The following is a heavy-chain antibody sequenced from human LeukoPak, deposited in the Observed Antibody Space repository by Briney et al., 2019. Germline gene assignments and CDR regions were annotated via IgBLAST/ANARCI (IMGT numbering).Heavy chain of an antibody. CDR3: ARAPPQGVLRYFDWLSQLFDY. V-gene: IGHV1-69*05. Sequence: SVKVSCKASGGTFSSYAISWVRQAPGQGLEWMGGIIPIFGTANYAQKFQGRVTITTDESTSTAYMELSSLRAEDTAVYYCARAPPQGVLRYFDWLSQLFDYWGQGTLVTVSS. D-gene: IGHD3-9*01. J-gene: IGHJ4*02. CDR1: GGTFSSYA. CDR2: IIPIFGTA.